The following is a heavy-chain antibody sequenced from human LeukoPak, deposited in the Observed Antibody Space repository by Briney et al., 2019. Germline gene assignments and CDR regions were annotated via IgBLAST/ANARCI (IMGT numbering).Heavy chain of an antibody. D-gene: IGHD3-10*01. CDR3: ARGGSGSYYNRPFDP. Sequence: ASVKVSCKASGYTFTGYYMHWVRQAPGQGLEWMGWINPNSGGTNYAQKFQGWVTMTRDTSISTAYMELSRLRSDDTAVYYCARGGSGSYYNRPFDPWGQGTLVTVSS. CDR1: GYTFTGYY. J-gene: IGHJ5*02. V-gene: IGHV1-2*04. CDR2: INPNSGGT.